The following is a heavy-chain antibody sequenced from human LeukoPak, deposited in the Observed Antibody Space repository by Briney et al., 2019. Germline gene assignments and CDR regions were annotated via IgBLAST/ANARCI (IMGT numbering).Heavy chain of an antibody. CDR2: IYSGGST. Sequence: GGSLRLSCAASGFTFSSYAMSWVRQAPGKGLEWVSVIYSGGSTYYADSVKGRFTISRDNSKNTLYLQMNSLRAEGTAVYYCASSSGWGYYFDYWGQGTLVTVSS. V-gene: IGHV3-66*01. CDR3: ASSSGWGYYFDY. J-gene: IGHJ4*02. CDR1: GFTFSSYA. D-gene: IGHD1-26*01.